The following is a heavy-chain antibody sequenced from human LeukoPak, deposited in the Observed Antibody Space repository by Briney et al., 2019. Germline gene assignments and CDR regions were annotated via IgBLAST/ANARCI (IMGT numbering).Heavy chain of an antibody. CDR3: ARDYYGDFAFDP. CDR1: GYTFTSYD. J-gene: IGHJ5*02. V-gene: IGHV1-8*01. Sequence: ASVKVPCKASGYTFTSYDINWVRQATGQGLEWMGWMNPNSGNTGYAQKFQGRVTMTRNTSISTAYTELSSLRSEDTAVYYCARDYYGDFAFDPWGQGTLVTVSS. D-gene: IGHD4-17*01. CDR2: MNPNSGNT.